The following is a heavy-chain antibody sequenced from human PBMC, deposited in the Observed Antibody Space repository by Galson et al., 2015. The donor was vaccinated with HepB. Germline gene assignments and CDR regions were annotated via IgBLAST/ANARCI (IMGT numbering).Heavy chain of an antibody. CDR3: AREGWNTVTTLRDFDY. CDR1: GFTFSSFA. V-gene: IGHV3-23*01. CDR2: FSGSGDST. Sequence: SLRLSCAPSGFTFSSFAMSWVRQAPGKGLEWVSTFSGSGDSTYYADSVKGRFTISRDNAKNSLYLQMNSLRAEDTAVYYCAREGWNTVTTLRDFDYWGQGTLVTVSS. J-gene: IGHJ4*02. D-gene: IGHD4-17*01.